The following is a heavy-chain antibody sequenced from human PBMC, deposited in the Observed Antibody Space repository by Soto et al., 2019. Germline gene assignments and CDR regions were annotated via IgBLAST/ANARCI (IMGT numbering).Heavy chain of an antibody. V-gene: IGHV1-24*01. D-gene: IGHD1-26*01. CDR3: ATDGASSGSSYYYGMDV. Sequence: AASVKVSCKVSGYTLTELSMHWVRQAPGKGLEWMGGFDPEDGETIYAQKFQGRVTMTEDTSTDTAYMELSSLRSEDTAVYYCATDGASSGSSYYYGMDVWGQGTTVTVSS. CDR1: GYTLTELS. J-gene: IGHJ6*02. CDR2: FDPEDGET.